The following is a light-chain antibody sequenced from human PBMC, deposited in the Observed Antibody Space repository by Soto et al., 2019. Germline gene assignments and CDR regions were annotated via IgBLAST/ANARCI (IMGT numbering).Light chain of an antibody. CDR2: DAS. V-gene: IGKV1-13*02. CDR3: QQFSSYPLT. Sequence: AIQLTQSPTSLSASVGDRVTITCRASQGISSALAWYQHKPGKSPKVLIYDASSLDSGVPSTFSGSGSGTDFTLTISSLQPEDFATYFCQQFSSYPLTFGGGTKVEIK. J-gene: IGKJ4*01. CDR1: QGISSA.